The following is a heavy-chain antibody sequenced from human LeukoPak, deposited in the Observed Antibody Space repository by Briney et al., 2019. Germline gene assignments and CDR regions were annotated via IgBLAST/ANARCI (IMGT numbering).Heavy chain of an antibody. V-gene: IGHV4-34*01. CDR1: GGSFSGYY. D-gene: IGHD3-10*01. CDR3: ARVKATMVRGPWRVFDY. CDR2: INHSGST. J-gene: IGHJ4*02. Sequence: SETLSLTCAVNGGSFSGYYWSWIRQPPGKGLEWIGGINHSGSTNYNPSLKSRVTISVDTSKNQFSLKLSSVTAADTAVYYCARVKATMVRGPWRVFDYWGQGTLVTVSS.